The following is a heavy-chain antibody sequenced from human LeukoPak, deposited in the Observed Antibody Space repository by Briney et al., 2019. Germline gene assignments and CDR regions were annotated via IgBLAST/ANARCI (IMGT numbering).Heavy chain of an antibody. CDR1: GGSISSSSYY. Sequence: PSETLSLTCTVSGGSISSSSYYWGWIRQPPGKGLEWIGSIYYSGSTYYNPSLKSRVTISVDTSKNQFSLKLSSVTAADTAVYYCARHRGDGYKDAFDIWGQGTMVTVSS. V-gene: IGHV4-39*01. CDR3: ARHRGDGYKDAFDI. CDR2: IYYSGST. J-gene: IGHJ3*02. D-gene: IGHD5-24*01.